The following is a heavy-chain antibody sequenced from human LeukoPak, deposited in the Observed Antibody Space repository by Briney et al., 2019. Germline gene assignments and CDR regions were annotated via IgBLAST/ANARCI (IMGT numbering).Heavy chain of an antibody. CDR1: GFTFSSYW. CDR2: IKQDGSEK. D-gene: IGHD3-22*01. V-gene: IGHV3-7*01. CDR3: ARDRDYYDSSGYSSVGYYFDY. J-gene: IGHJ4*02. Sequence: SGGSLRLSXAASGFTFSSYWMSWVRQAPGKGLEWVANIKQDGSEKYYVDSVKGRFTISRDNAKNSLYLQMNSLRAEDTAVYYCARDRDYYDSSGYSSVGYYFDYWGQGTLVTVSS.